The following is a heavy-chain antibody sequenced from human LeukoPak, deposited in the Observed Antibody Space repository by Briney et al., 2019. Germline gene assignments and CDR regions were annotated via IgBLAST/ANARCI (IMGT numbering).Heavy chain of an antibody. CDR1: GYTFTSYA. J-gene: IGHJ6*03. Sequence: ASVKVSCKASGYTFTSYAMNWVRQAPGQGLEWMGGIIPIFGTANYAQKFQGRVTITADESTSTAYMELSSLRSEDTAVYYCARDLLHCDILTGPPKSYYYMDVWGKGTTVTVSS. V-gene: IGHV1-69*13. D-gene: IGHD3-9*01. CDR2: IIPIFGTA. CDR3: ARDLLHCDILTGPPKSYYYMDV.